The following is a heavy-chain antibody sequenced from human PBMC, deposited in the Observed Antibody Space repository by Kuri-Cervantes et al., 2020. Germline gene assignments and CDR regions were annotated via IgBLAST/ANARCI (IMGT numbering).Heavy chain of an antibody. J-gene: IGHJ6*03. CDR3: VRHEGVRNSPVDYYYMDV. CDR2: IYHSGST. D-gene: IGHD1-14*01. Sequence: SQTLSLTCAVSGYSISSGYYWGWIRQPPGKGLEWIGSIYHSGSTYYNPSLKSRVTISVDTSKNQFSLKLSSVTAADTAVYYCVRHEGVRNSPVDYYYMDVWGKGTTVTVSS. CDR1: GYSISSGYY. V-gene: IGHV4-38-2*01.